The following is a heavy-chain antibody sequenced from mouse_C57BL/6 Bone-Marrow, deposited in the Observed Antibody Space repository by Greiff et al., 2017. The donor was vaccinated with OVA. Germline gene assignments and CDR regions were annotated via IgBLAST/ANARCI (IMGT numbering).Heavy chain of an antibody. D-gene: IGHD1-1*01. Sequence: SGAELVRPGASVKLSCKASGYTFTDYYINWVKQRPGQGLEWIARIYPGSGNTYYNEKFKGKATLTAEKSSSTAYMQLSSLTSEDSAVYFCARRRALDYYGSSPYYFDYWGQGTTLTVSS. J-gene: IGHJ2*01. V-gene: IGHV1-76*01. CDR1: GYTFTDYY. CDR2: IYPGSGNT. CDR3: ARRRALDYYGSSPYYFDY.